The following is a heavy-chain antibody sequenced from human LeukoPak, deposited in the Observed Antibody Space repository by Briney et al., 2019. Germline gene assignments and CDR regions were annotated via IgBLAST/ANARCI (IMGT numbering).Heavy chain of an antibody. CDR1: GGSISSYY. Sequence: PSETLSLTCTVSGGSISSYYWGWIRQPPGKGLEWIGSIYYSGSTYYNPSLKSRVTISVDTSKNQFSLKLSSVTAADTAVYYCARGVVAAAGRTFDFWGQGTLVTVSS. CDR2: IYYSGST. D-gene: IGHD6-13*01. CDR3: ARGVVAAAGRTFDF. J-gene: IGHJ4*02. V-gene: IGHV4-39*07.